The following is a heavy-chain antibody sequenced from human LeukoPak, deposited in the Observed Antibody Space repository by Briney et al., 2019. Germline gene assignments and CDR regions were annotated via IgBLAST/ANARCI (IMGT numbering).Heavy chain of an antibody. D-gene: IGHD1-1*01. J-gene: IGHJ6*02. CDR1: GFTFSSYA. CDR2: ISYDGSNK. CDR3: ARQLGNYYYYGVDV. Sequence: TGRSLRLSCAASGFTFSSYAMHWVRQAPGKGLEWVAVISYDGSNKYYADSVKGRFTISRDNSKNTLYLQMNSLRAEDTAVYYCARQLGNYYYYGVDVWGQGTTVTVSS. V-gene: IGHV3-30-3*01.